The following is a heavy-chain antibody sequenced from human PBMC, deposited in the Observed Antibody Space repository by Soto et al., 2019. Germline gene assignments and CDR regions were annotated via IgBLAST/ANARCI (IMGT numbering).Heavy chain of an antibody. CDR2: IYHSGSA. J-gene: IGHJ4*02. CDR1: GDSITSSNW. V-gene: IGHV4-4*02. CDR3: ARELGAGSYYKSFDF. D-gene: IGHD3-10*01. Sequence: QVQLQESGPGLVKPSETLSVTCEVSGDSITSSNWWSWVRQPPGKGLEWIGDIYHSGSANHNPSLKSRVTISVDKSKNQFSLELRSMPAADTAIYYCARELGAGSYYKSFDFWGQGTLVTVSS.